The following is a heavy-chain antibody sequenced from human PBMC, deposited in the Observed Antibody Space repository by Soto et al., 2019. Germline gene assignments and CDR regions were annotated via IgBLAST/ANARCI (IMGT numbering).Heavy chain of an antibody. V-gene: IGHV3-30*18. CDR1: GFTFSSYG. CDR3: AKDHLETTVTTPSY. J-gene: IGHJ4*02. D-gene: IGHD4-17*01. Sequence: GGSLRLSCAASGFTFSSYGMHWVRQAPGKGLEWVAVISYDGNNKYYADSVKVRFTISRDNFKNTLYLQMDSLRAEDTAMYYCAKDHLETTVTTPSYWGQGTLVTVSS. CDR2: ISYDGNNK.